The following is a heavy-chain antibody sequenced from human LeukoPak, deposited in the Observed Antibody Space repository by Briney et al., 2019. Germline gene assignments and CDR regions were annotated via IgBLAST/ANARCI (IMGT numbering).Heavy chain of an antibody. CDR1: GFTFSSYA. J-gene: IGHJ6*03. Sequence: PGGSLRLSCAAFGFTFSSYAMSWVRQAPGKGLEWVSAISGSGGSTYYADSVKGRFTISRDNSKNTLYLQMNSLRAEDTAVYYCAKSGGYYYYYMDVWGKGTTVTVSS. D-gene: IGHD2-8*02. V-gene: IGHV3-23*01. CDR3: AKSGGYYYYYMDV. CDR2: ISGSGGST.